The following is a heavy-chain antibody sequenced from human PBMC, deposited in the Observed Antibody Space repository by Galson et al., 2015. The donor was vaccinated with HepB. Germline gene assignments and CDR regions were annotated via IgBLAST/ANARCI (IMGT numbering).Heavy chain of an antibody. CDR3: AKDSDMPNYFHDTSRRDYYMDV. CDR2: ISYAGGNK. CDR1: GFTFSSYG. D-gene: IGHD3-22*01. Sequence: SLRLSCAASGFTFSSYGMHWVRQAPGRRLEWVAMISYAGGNKYYSDSVKGRFTISRDNARNTLYLQVNGLRDEDTALYYCAKDSDMPNYFHDTSRRDYYMDVWGKGTTVTVSS. V-gene: IGHV3-30*18. J-gene: IGHJ6*03.